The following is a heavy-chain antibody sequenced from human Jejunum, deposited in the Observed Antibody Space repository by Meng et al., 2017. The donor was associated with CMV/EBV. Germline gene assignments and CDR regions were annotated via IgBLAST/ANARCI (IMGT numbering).Heavy chain of an antibody. CDR1: EFSFSSYT. D-gene: IGHD3-10*01. V-gene: IGHV3-21*01. J-gene: IGHJ6*02. CDR2: ISSTSTYI. Sequence: EFSFSSYTFNWVRLAPGKGLEWVASISSTSTYIYYADSVKGRFTVSRDNSKNSLYLQMNSLRAEDTAVYYCANQMPWNYYHGMDLWGQGTTVTVSS. CDR3: ANQMPWNYYHGMDL.